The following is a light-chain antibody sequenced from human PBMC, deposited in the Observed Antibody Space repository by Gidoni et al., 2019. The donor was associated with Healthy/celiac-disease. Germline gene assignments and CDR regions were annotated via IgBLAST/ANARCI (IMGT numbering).Light chain of an antibody. CDR3: SSYAGSNNLV. V-gene: IGLV2-8*01. CDR1: SSDVGGYNY. CDR2: EVS. Sequence: SALTPPPSASGSPGQSVTISCTGTSSDVGGYNYVSWYQQHPGKAPKLMNYEVSKRPSGVPDRFSGSKSGNTASLTVSGLQAEDEADYYCSSYAGSNNLVFGGGTKLTVL. J-gene: IGLJ2*01.